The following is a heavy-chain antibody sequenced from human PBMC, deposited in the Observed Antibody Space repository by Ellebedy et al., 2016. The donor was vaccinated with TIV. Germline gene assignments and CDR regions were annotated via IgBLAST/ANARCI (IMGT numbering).Heavy chain of an antibody. J-gene: IGHJ5*02. V-gene: IGHV1-18*04. CDR3: ARGPYCSGGSCYEGHWFDP. CDR2: ISAYNGNT. CDR1: GYTFTSYG. D-gene: IGHD2-15*01. Sequence: ASVKVSCKASGYTFTSYGISWVRQAPGQGLEWMGWISAYNGNTNYAQKHQGRVTMTKDTSTSTAYMELRNMRSDDTAVYYCARGPYCSGGSCYEGHWFDPWGQGTLVTVSS.